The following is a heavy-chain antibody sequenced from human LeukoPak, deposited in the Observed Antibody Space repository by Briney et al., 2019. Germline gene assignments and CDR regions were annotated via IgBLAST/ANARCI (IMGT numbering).Heavy chain of an antibody. CDR3: ARGSPYYYDSGSYYRFDY. V-gene: IGHV4-34*01. CDR2: INHSGST. J-gene: IGHJ4*02. Sequence: SETLSLTCAVYGGSFSGYYWSWIRQPPGKGLEWIGEINHSGSTNYNPSLKSRVTISVDTSKNQFSLKLSSVTAADTAVYYCARGSPYYYDSGSYYRFDYWGQGTLVTVSS. CDR1: GGSFSGYY. D-gene: IGHD3-10*01.